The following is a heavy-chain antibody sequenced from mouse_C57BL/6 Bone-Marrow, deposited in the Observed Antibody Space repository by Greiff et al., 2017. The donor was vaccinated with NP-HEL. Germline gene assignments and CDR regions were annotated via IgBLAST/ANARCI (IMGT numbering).Heavy chain of an antibody. J-gene: IGHJ3*01. CDR1: GYTFTSYG. CDR2: IYPRSGNT. Sequence: QVQLQQSGAELARPGASVKLSCKASGYTFTSYGISWVKQRTGQGLEWIGEIYPRSGNTYYNEKFKGKATLTADKSSSTAYMELRSLTSEDSAVYFCARPYYYGSNWFAYWGQGTLVTVSA. CDR3: ARPYYYGSNWFAY. D-gene: IGHD1-1*01. V-gene: IGHV1-81*01.